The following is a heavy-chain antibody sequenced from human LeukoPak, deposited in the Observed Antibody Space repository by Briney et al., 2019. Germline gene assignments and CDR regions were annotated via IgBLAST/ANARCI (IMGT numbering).Heavy chain of an antibody. CDR1: GYTFTSYD. V-gene: IGHV1-8*01. CDR3: ARDLKYYYHYGMDV. J-gene: IGHJ6*02. Sequence: ASVKVSCKASGYTFTSYDINWVRQAAGQGLEWMGWMNPNSGNTGYAQKFQGRVTMTRNTSISTAYTELSSLRSEDTAVYYCARDLKYYYHYGMDVWGQGTTVTVSS. CDR2: MNPNSGNT.